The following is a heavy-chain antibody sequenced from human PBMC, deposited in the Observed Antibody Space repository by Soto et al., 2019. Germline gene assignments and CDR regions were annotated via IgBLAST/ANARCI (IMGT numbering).Heavy chain of an antibody. CDR2: ISYDGNKK. CDR1: GFTFSDYS. Sequence: VQLIQSGGGVVQPGRSLRLSCAASGFTFSDYSLHWVRQAPGKGLQWVALISYDGNKKDYADSVNGRFSVSRDNSRNTLYLQVNSPRPEDTAVYYCARDGSPYGEPLDAFDIWGQGTFVTVSS. J-gene: IGHJ3*02. V-gene: IGHV3-30-3*01. CDR3: ARDGSPYGEPLDAFDI. D-gene: IGHD4-17*01.